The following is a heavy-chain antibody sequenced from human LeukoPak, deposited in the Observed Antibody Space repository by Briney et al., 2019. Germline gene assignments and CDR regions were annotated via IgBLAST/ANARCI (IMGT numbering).Heavy chain of an antibody. J-gene: IGHJ5*01. CDR2: ISSSGSLI. CDR3: VRVGTANTDDNWFDS. V-gene: IGHV3-48*01. Sequence: PGGSLRLSCAASGFTFSIYSMNWVRQAPGRGLEWVSYISSSGSLIHDSDSVKGRFTISRDNAKNSLYLQMNTLRAADTAVYYCVRVGTANTDDNWFDSWGQGTLVTVSS. D-gene: IGHD2-21*02. CDR1: GFTFSIYS.